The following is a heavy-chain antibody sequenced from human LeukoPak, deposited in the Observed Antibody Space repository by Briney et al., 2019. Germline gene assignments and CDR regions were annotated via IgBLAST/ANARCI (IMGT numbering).Heavy chain of an antibody. Sequence: ASVKASCKASGYTFTSYDINWVRQATGQGLKWMGWMNPNSGNTGYAQKFQGRVTMTRNTSISTAYMELSSLRSEDTAVYYCARGLRTMVRGVSGFDPWGQGTLVTVSS. D-gene: IGHD3-10*01. CDR2: MNPNSGNT. CDR3: ARGLRTMVRGVSGFDP. J-gene: IGHJ5*02. CDR1: GYTFTSYD. V-gene: IGHV1-8*01.